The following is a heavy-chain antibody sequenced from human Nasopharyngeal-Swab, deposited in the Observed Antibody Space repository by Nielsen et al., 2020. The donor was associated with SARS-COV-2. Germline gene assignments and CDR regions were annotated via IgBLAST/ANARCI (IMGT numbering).Heavy chain of an antibody. J-gene: IGHJ6*02. D-gene: IGHD6-6*01. Sequence: WIRQPPGKGLEWVSAISGSGGSTYYADSVKGRFTISRDNSKNTLYLQMNSLRAEDTAVYYCARDDVAARDYDYYYGMDVWGQGTTVTVSS. V-gene: IGHV3-23*01. CDR3: ARDDVAARDYDYYYGMDV. CDR2: ISGSGGST.